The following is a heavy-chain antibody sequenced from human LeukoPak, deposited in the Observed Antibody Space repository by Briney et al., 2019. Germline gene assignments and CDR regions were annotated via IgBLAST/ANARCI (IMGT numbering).Heavy chain of an antibody. CDR2: IFYTGST. V-gene: IGHV4-39*01. J-gene: IGHJ4*02. D-gene: IGHD3-16*01. CDR1: GGSISSSSYY. CDR3: ARHDDYYDPYLDY. Sequence: SETLSLTCTVSGGSISSSSYYWGWIRQPPGKGLEWIGNIFYTGSTYYNPSLKSRVTISVDTSENRFSLKLSSVTAADTAVYHCARHDDYYDPYLDYWGQGTLVTVSS.